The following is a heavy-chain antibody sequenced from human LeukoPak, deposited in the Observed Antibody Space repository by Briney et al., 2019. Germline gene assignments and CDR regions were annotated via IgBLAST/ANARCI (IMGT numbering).Heavy chain of an antibody. CDR3: ARDPVHYYESSGYWRY. CDR2: ISAYDGNT. CDR1: GYPFTSYG. Sequence: ASVKVSCKASGYPFTSYGISWVRQAPGDRLEWMGLISAYDGNTNYAQKFQGRVTMTTDKFASTAYMELSSLRSDDTAVYYCARDPVHYYESSGYWRYCGQGSLVTVSS. J-gene: IGHJ4*02. D-gene: IGHD3-22*01. V-gene: IGHV1-18*01.